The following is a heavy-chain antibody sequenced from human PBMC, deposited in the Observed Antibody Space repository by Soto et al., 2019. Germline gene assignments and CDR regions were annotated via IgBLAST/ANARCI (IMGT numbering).Heavy chain of an antibody. CDR1: GFTFSDYY. D-gene: IGHD6-19*01. J-gene: IGHJ4*02. V-gene: IGHV3-11*06. CDR2: ISSSSSYT. CDR3: ARLRWQWLVPSY. Sequence: QVQLVESGGGLVKPGGSLRLSCAASGFTFSDYYMSWIRQAPGKGLEWVSYISSSSSYTNYADSVKGRFTISRDNAKNSLYLQMNILRAEDTAVYYCARLRWQWLVPSYWGQGTLVTVSS.